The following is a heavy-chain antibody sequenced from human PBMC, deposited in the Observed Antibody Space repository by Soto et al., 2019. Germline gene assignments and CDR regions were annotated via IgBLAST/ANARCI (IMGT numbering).Heavy chain of an antibody. J-gene: IGHJ6*02. CDR1: GFTFSSYS. Sequence: EVQLVESGGGLVQPGGSLRLSCAASGFTFSSYSINWVRQAPGQGLEWFSYITSDSSTISYADSVKGRFTVSRDNAKNSLYLQMYSLRDDDTAVYNCARVGRGVYGMDVWGQGTSVTVSS. CDR2: ITSDSSTI. V-gene: IGHV3-48*02. CDR3: ARVGRGVYGMDV. D-gene: IGHD2-8*01.